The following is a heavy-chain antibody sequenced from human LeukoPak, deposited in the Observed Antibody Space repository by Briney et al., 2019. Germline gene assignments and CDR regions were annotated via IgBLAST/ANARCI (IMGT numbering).Heavy chain of an antibody. J-gene: IGHJ6*02. D-gene: IGHD6-13*01. CDR3: ARDPQYSSSWYDYGMDV. Sequence: PSETLSLTCTVSGGSISSGDYYWSWIRQPPGKGLEWIGYIYYSGSTYYNPSLKSRVTISVDTSKNQFSLKLSSVTAADTAVYYCARDPQYSSSWYDYGMDVWGQGTTVTVSS. V-gene: IGHV4-30-4*01. CDR1: GGSISSGDYY. CDR2: IYYSGST.